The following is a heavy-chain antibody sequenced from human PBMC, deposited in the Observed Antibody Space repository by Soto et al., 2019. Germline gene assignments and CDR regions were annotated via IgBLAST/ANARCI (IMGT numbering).Heavy chain of an antibody. CDR3: AREDSIIIPAVSDF. Sequence: PXGSLRLACTVYGFAFNNYGINWVRQAPGKGLEWVSSISKSDYTYYSDSVKGRFTISRDNAKNSVSLQMNTLRVEDTAVYYCAREDSIIIPAVSDFWGHVTLVTVSS. V-gene: IGHV3-21*01. CDR1: GFAFNNYG. CDR2: ISKSDYT. J-gene: IGHJ1*01. D-gene: IGHD2-2*01.